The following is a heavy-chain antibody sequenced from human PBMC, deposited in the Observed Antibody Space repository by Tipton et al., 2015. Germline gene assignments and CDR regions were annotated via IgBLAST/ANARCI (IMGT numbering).Heavy chain of an antibody. CDR3: ARDLEHGMDV. J-gene: IGHJ6*02. CDR1: GGSVSSGSYY. V-gene: IGHV4-61*01. Sequence: TLSLTCTVSGGSVSSGSYYWNWIRQSPGKGLEWIGYIRNSKYTFYNPSLESRVTMSRDTSKNQFSLKLTSVTAADTAVYYCARDLEHGMDVWGHGTTVTVSS. D-gene: IGHD5-24*01. CDR2: IRNSKYT.